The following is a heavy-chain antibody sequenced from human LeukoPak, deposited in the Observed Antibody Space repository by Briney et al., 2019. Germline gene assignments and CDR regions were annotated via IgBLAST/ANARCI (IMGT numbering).Heavy chain of an antibody. CDR1: GYSFTTYW. V-gene: IGHV5-51*01. J-gene: IGHJ4*02. D-gene: IGHD6-13*01. CDR2: IYPGDSDT. CDR3: ARHDSSSWLE. Sequence: GESLKISCKGSGYSFTTYWIAWVRQMPGKGLEWMGVIYPGDSDTRYSPSFQGQVTLSADKSISTAYLQWSSLKASDTAMYYCARHDSSSWLEWGQGTLVTVSS.